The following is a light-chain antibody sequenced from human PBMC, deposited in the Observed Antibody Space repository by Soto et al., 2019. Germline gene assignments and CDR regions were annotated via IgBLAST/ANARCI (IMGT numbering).Light chain of an antibody. CDR2: EVS. CDR1: NSDVGGYNY. Sequence: QSALTQPASVSGSPGQSITISCTGTNSDVGGYNYVSWYQQYPGKAPKLMIYEVSNRPSGVSNRFSGSKSGNSASLTISGLQAEYEADYYCSSYTSSIVVFGGGTKLTVL. J-gene: IGLJ3*02. V-gene: IGLV2-14*01. CDR3: SSYTSSIVV.